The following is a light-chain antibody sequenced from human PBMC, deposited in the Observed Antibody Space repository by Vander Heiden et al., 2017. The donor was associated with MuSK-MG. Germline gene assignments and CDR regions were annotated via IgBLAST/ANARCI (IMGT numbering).Light chain of an antibody. J-gene: IGKJ2*01. CDR3: QQSDSNPMYT. CDR1: QSISSY. CDR2: AAS. Sequence: GDRVTITCRASQSISSYLNWYQQKPGKAPKLLIYAASSLQSGVPSRFSGSGSGTDFTLTISSLQPEDFATYYCQQSDSNPMYTFGPGTKLEIK. V-gene: IGKV1-39*01.